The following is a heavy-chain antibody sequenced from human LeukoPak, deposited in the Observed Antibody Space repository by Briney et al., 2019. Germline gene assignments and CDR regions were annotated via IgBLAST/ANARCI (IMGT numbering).Heavy chain of an antibody. D-gene: IGHD2-21*01. CDR2: IRQDGNER. CDR1: GFTLSNYW. J-gene: IGHJ6*02. CDR3: ARDHHDRALCQYYGMDV. V-gene: IGHV3-7*01. Sequence: GGSLRLSCAASGFTLSNYWMSWVRQAPGKGLEWVANIRQDGNERHYVGSVKGRFTISRDNAKNSLYRQINSLRAEDTAVYYCARDHHDRALCQYYGMDVWGQGTTVTVS.